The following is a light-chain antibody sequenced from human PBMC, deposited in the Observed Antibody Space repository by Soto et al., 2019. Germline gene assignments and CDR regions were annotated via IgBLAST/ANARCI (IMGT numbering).Light chain of an antibody. V-gene: IGLV2-14*01. CDR2: DVI. Sequence: QSALTQPASVSGSPGQSITISCTGTSSDIGGYNFVSWYQQYPGNAPKLMIYDVINRPSGVSNRFSGSKSGNTASLTISGLQAEDEADYYCSSFTSSSTLVFGGGTKVTVL. CDR3: SSFTSSSTLV. J-gene: IGLJ2*01. CDR1: SSDIGGYNF.